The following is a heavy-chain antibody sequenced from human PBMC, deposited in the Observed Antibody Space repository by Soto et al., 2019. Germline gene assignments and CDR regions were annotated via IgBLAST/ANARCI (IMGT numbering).Heavy chain of an antibody. J-gene: IGHJ4*01. CDR1: AGSISRYY. CDR3: VASIESRAMESFDY. CDR2: VSYSVGA. V-gene: IGHV4-59*01. Sequence: SETLSLTCSVSAGSISRYYWGWVRQLPGERLEWIAYVSYSVGASYNPSLKSRVTISLDTSKSQIALRLMSVTAADTAMYYCVASIESRAMESFDYWGHGALATVSS. D-gene: IGHD5-18*01.